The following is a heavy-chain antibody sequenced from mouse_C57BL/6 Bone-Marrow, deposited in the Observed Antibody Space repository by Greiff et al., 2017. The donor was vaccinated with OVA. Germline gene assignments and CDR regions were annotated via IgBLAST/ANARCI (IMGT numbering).Heavy chain of an antibody. CDR2: ISDGGSYT. CDR1: GFTFSSYA. Sequence: EVHLVESGGGLVKPGGSLKLSCAASGFTFSSYAMSWVRQTPEKRLEWVATISDGGSYTYYPDNVKGRFTISRDNAKNKLYLQMSHLKSEDTAMYYCAREGAYYSNYGDYWGQGTSVTVSS. J-gene: IGHJ4*01. CDR3: AREGAYYSNYGDY. V-gene: IGHV5-4*01. D-gene: IGHD2-5*01.